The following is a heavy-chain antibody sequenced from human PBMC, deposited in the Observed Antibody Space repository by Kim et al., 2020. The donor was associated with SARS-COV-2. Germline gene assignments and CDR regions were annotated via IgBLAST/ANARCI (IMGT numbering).Heavy chain of an antibody. CDR1: GGSISSSSYY. CDR2: IYYSGST. Sequence: SETLSLTCTVSGGSISSSSYYWGWIRQPPGKGLEWIGSIYYSGSTYYNPSLKSRVTISVDTSKNQFSLKLSSVTAADTAVYYCARHLFGPRLSLDSSRKTGKNHNWFDPWGQGTLVTVSS. CDR3: ARHLFGPRLSLDSSRKTGKNHNWFDP. V-gene: IGHV4-39*01. J-gene: IGHJ5*02. D-gene: IGHD6-13*01.